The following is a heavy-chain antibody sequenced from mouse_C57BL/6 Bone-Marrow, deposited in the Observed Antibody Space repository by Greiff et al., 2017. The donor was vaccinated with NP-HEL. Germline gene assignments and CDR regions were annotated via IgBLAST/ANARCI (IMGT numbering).Heavy chain of an antibody. D-gene: IGHD1-1*01. J-gene: IGHJ4*01. V-gene: IGHV1-63*01. CDR2: IYPGGGYT. CDR1: GYTFTNYW. Sequence: VKLMESGAELVRPGTSVKMSCKASGYTFTNYWIGWAKQRPGHGLEWIGDIYPGGGYTNYNEKFKGKATLTADKSSSTAYMQFSSLTSEDSAIYYCARRGFTTVVAHYAMDYWGQGTSVTVSS. CDR3: ARRGFTTVVAHYAMDY.